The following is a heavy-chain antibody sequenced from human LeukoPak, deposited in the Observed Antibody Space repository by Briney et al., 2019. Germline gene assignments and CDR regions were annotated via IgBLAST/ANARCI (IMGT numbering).Heavy chain of an antibody. J-gene: IGHJ3*02. CDR2: IYHSGST. Sequence: SETLSLTCSVSGGSLKSYYWNWIRQPPGKGLEWIGYIYHSGSTNYNPSFRSRVTISLDRSKSHFSLNLTSVTPADTAIYYCARVGGMTTINNAAFDIWGQGTMVTVSS. V-gene: IGHV4-59*01. CDR1: GGSLKSYY. CDR3: ARVGGMTTINNAAFDI. D-gene: IGHD5-24*01.